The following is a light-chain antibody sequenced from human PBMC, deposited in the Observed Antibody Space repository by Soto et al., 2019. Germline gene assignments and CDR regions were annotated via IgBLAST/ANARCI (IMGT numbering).Light chain of an antibody. CDR3: QQYNTYTYT. J-gene: IGKJ2*01. CDR2: DAS. V-gene: IGKV1-5*01. Sequence: DIQMTQSPSTLSASVGDRVTITCRASQSITTWLAWYQQKPGKAPKLLIYDASSLESRVPSRFSGSGSGTEFTLTISGLGPDDFATYYCQQYNTYTYTFGQGTKVDIK. CDR1: QSITTW.